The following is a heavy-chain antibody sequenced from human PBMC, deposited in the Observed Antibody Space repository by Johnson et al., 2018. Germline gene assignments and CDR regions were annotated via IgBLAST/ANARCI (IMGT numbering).Heavy chain of an antibody. CDR2: IWYDGSNK. CDR3: ARDWLGGFDSSGYYPEYFQH. V-gene: IGHV3-33*01. D-gene: IGHD3-22*01. J-gene: IGHJ1*01. CDR1: EFTFSTYG. Sequence: QVQLVQSGGGVVQPGRSLRLSCAASEFTFSTYGMHWVRQAPGKGLEWVAVIWYDGSNKYYADSVKGRFTISRDNSKNTLYLQMNSLRAEDTAVYYCARDWLGGFDSSGYYPEYFQHWGQGTLVTVSS.